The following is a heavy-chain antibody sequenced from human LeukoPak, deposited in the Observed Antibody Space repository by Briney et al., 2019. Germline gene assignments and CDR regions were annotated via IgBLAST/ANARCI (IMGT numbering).Heavy chain of an antibody. Sequence: SETLSLTCTVSGGSISPSSYYWGWIRQPPGKGLEWIGSINYSGRTYYNPSLKSRVTIFVDMSKNQFSLRLTSVTAADTVVYYCARHVQDLGIKVWGQGTTVTVSS. CDR3: ARHVQDLGIKV. J-gene: IGHJ6*02. CDR2: INYSGRT. CDR1: GGSISPSSYY. V-gene: IGHV4-39*01.